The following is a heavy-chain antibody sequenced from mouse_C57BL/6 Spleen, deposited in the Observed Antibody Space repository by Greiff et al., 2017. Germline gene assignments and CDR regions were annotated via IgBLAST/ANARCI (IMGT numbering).Heavy chain of an antibody. CDR1: GYSFTGYY. CDR3: ARGFYWYFDV. V-gene: IGHV1-42*01. CDR2: INPSTGGT. J-gene: IGHJ1*03. Sequence: EVQLQESGPELVKPGASVKISCKASGYSFTGYYMNWVKQSPEKSLEWIGEINPSTGGTTYNQKFKAKATLTVDKSSSTAYMQLKSLTSEDSAVYYCARGFYWYFDVWGTGTTVTVSS.